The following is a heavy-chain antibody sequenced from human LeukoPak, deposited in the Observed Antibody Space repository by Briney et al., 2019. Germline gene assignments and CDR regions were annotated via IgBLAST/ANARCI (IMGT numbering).Heavy chain of an antibody. CDR2: IYYSGST. D-gene: IGHD5-12*01. V-gene: IGHV4-59*01. J-gene: IGHJ4*02. CDR1: GGSISSYY. CDR3: ASQAVATNYFDY. Sequence: SETLSLTCTVSGGSISSYYRSWIRQPPGKGLEWIGYIYYSGSTNYNPSLKSRVTISVDTSKNQFSLKLSSVTAADTAVYYCASQAVATNYFDYWGQGTLVTVSS.